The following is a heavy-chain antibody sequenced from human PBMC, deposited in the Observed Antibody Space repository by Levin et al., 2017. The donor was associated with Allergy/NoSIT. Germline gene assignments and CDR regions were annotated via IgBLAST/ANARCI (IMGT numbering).Heavy chain of an antibody. J-gene: IGHJ4*02. V-gene: IGHV4-59*01. CDR3: ARVVRTGYYDRSGYHYRPTHLDY. Sequence: PGGSLRLSCTVSGGSISIYYWSWIRQPPGKELEWIGYIYYSGSTNYNPSLKSRVTISVDTSKNQFSLKLRSVTAADTAVYYCARVVRTGYYDRSGYHYRPTHLDYWGQGTLVTVSS. D-gene: IGHD3-22*01. CDR1: GGSISIYY. CDR2: IYYSGST.